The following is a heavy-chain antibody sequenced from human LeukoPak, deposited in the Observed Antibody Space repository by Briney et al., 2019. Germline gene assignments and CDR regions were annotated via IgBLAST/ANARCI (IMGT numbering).Heavy chain of an antibody. D-gene: IGHD3-10*01. Sequence: ASVKVSCKASGYTFTSYAMHWVRQAPGQRLEWMGWINAGNGNTKYSQKFQGRVTITRGTSASTAYVELSSLRSEDTAVYYCATVWFGEYGMDVWGQGTTVTVSS. V-gene: IGHV1-3*01. CDR1: GYTFTSYA. CDR2: INAGNGNT. CDR3: ATVWFGEYGMDV. J-gene: IGHJ6*02.